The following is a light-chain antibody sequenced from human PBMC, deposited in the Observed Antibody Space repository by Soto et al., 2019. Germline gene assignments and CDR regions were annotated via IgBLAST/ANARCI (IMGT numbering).Light chain of an antibody. V-gene: IGKV3-20*01. CDR3: QQHSGSALT. J-gene: IGKJ4*01. CDR1: QSVSSNY. CDR2: GTS. Sequence: EIVLTQSPATLSWSPGEGATLSCRASQSVSSNYFAWYQQKPGQAPRLLIYGTSRRATGIPDRFSGSGSGTDFTLTISRLEPEDFARYFCQQHSGSALTFGGGSRVEIK.